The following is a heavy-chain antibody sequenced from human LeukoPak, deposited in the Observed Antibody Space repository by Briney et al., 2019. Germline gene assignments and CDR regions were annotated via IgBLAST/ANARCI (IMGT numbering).Heavy chain of an antibody. J-gene: IGHJ4*02. Sequence: PSETLSLTCTVSGGAISSSDYYWGWVRQPPGKGLEWIGEINHSGSTNYNPSLKSRVTISVDTSKNQFSLKLSSVTAADTAVYYCARRRGYCSSTSCYAGKSYYFDYWGQGTLVTVSS. CDR3: ARRRGYCSSTSCYAGKSYYFDY. CDR1: GGAISSSDYY. D-gene: IGHD2-2*01. V-gene: IGHV4-39*07. CDR2: INHSGST.